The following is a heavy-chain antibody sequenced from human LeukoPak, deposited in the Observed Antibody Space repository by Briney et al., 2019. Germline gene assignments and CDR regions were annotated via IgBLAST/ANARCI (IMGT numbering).Heavy chain of an antibody. V-gene: IGHV5-51*01. CDR3: ARRGSYSGYYFDY. Sequence: GESLKISCKGSGYSFTSYWIGWVRQMPGKGLEWMGIIYPGDPDTRYSPSFQGQVTISADKSISTAYLQWSSLKASDTAMYYCARRGSYSGYYFDYWGQGTLVTVSS. CDR1: GYSFTSYW. J-gene: IGHJ4*02. D-gene: IGHD5-12*01. CDR2: IYPGDPDT.